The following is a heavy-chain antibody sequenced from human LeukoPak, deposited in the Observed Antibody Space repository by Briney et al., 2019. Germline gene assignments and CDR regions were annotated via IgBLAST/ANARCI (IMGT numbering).Heavy chain of an antibody. CDR1: GFTFSSYW. J-gene: IGHJ4*02. V-gene: IGHV3-7*01. CDR2: IRQDGSEK. CDR3: AVQPDY. Sequence: GGSLRLSCAASGFTFSSYWMSWVRQAPGKGLEWVANIRQDGSEKYYVDSVKGRITISRDNAKKSLYLQMNSLRAEDTAMYYCAVQPDYWGQGTLVTVSS.